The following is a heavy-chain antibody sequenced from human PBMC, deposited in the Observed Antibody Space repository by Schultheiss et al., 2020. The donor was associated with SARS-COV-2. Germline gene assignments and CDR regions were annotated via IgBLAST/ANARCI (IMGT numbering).Heavy chain of an antibody. J-gene: IGHJ4*02. CDR1: GFTFSSYA. D-gene: IGHD3-3*01. CDR3: AKAPIPTSDFWSGYSFDY. Sequence: GGSLRLSCAASGFTFSSYAMHWVRQAPGKGLEWVAVISYDGSNKYYADSVKGRFTISRDNSKNTLYLQMNSLRAEDTAVYYCAKAPIPTSDFWSGYSFDYWGQGTLVTVSS. V-gene: IGHV3-30*07. CDR2: ISYDGSNK.